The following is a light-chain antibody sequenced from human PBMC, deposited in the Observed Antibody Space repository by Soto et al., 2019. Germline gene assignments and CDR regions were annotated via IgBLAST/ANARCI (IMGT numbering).Light chain of an antibody. CDR3: QQYGSSPYT. J-gene: IGKJ2*01. CDR1: QSVSSSY. Sequence: EIVLTQSPGTLSLSPGERATLSCRASQSVSSSYLAWYQQKPGQAPRLLIYGASSRATGIPDRFSGSGSGTDFTLTISRLEPEDFAVXYCQQYGSSPYTFGQGTKLEIK. V-gene: IGKV3-20*01. CDR2: GAS.